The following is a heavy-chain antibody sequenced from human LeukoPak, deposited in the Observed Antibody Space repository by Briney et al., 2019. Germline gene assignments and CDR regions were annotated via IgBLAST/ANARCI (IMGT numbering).Heavy chain of an antibody. CDR1: GFTFANYW. J-gene: IGHJ4*02. Sequence: GGSLRLSCAASGFTFANYWMSWVRQAPGKGLEWVAVISSDGSNKYYADSVKGRFTISRDNSKNTLYLQMNSLRAEDTAVYYCARDSVAPAVHYYFDYWGQGTLVTVSS. V-gene: IGHV3-30*03. CDR2: ISSDGSNK. CDR3: ARDSVAPAVHYYFDY. D-gene: IGHD2-2*01.